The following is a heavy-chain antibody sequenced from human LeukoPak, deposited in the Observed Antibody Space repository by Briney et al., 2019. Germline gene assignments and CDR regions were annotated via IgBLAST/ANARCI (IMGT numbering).Heavy chain of an antibody. D-gene: IGHD3/OR15-3a*01. CDR1: GFTFSSDW. CDR3: ARVTWTGVAD. V-gene: IGHV3-7*01. Sequence: GGSLRLSCATSGFTFSSDWMNWVRQAPGKGLEWVASINERGGEIYYVDSVKGRFTISRDDTKKSVYLQMSSLRAEDTAVYYCARVTWTGVADWGQGTLVTVSS. J-gene: IGHJ4*02. CDR2: INERGGEI.